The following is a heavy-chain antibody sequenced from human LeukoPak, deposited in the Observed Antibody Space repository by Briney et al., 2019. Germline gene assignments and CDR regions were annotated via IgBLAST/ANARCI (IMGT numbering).Heavy chain of an antibody. D-gene: IGHD3-10*01. V-gene: IGHV4-59*01. CDR2: IYYSGST. Sequence: SETLSLTCTVSGGSISSYYWSWIRQPPGKGLEWIGYIYYSGSTNYNPSLKSRVTISVDTSKNQFSLKLSSLTAADTAVYYCARVGYYASGNYYNDRGAFDYWGQGTLVIVSS. CDR3: ARVGYYASGNYYNDRGAFDY. J-gene: IGHJ4*02. CDR1: GGSISSYY.